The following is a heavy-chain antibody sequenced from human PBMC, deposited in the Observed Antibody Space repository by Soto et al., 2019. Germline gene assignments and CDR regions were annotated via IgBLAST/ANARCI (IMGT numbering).Heavy chain of an antibody. Sequence: GGSLRLSCAASGFTFSSYAMSWVRQAPGKGLEWVSAISGSGGSTYYADSVKGRFTISRDNSKNTLYLQMNSLRAEDTAVYYCAKGHCSGGSCYSHTLFDYWGQGTLVTVSS. D-gene: IGHD2-15*01. CDR3: AKGHCSGGSCYSHTLFDY. CDR2: ISGSGGST. V-gene: IGHV3-23*01. CDR1: GFTFSSYA. J-gene: IGHJ4*02.